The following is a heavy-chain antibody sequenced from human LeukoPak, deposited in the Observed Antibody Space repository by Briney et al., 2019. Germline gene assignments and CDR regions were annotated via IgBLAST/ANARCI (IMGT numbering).Heavy chain of an antibody. CDR1: GGYIRSYY. D-gene: IGHD4-17*01. CDR3: ARTGSTVTMLYPFDH. J-gene: IGHJ4*02. V-gene: IGHV4-59*01. CDR2: IYYSGST. Sequence: SETLSLPCTVSGGYIRSYYWSWIRQPPGKGLEWIGYIYYSGSTNYNPSLKSRVSISVDTSKNQFSLKLSSVTAADTAVYYCARTGSTVTMLYPFDHWGQGTLVTVSS.